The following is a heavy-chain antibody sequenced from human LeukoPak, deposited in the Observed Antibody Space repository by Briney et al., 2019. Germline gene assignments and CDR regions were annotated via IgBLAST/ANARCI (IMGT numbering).Heavy chain of an antibody. D-gene: IGHD1-26*01. CDR2: IRYDGSNK. J-gene: IGHJ4*02. CDR1: GFTFSSYS. CDR3: AKDAPNGSYHDY. Sequence: GGSLRLSCAASGFTFSSYSMNWVRQAPGKGLEWVAFIRYDGSNKYYADSVKGRFTISRDNSKNTLYLQMNSLRAEDTAVYYCAKDAPNGSYHDYWGQGTLVTVSS. V-gene: IGHV3-30*02.